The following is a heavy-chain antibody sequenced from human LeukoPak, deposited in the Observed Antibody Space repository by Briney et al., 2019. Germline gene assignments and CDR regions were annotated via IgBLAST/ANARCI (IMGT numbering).Heavy chain of an antibody. V-gene: IGHV4-34*01. J-gene: IGHJ3*02. D-gene: IGHD4-11*01. CDR2: INHSGST. Sequence: SETLSLTCAAYGGSFSGYYWSWIRQPPGKGLEWIGEINHSGSTNYNPSLKSRVTISVDTSKNQFSLKLSSVTAGHTAVYYCARDDSWQRSQNEAFDIWGQGTMVTVSS. CDR3: ARDDSWQRSQNEAFDI. CDR1: GGSFSGYY.